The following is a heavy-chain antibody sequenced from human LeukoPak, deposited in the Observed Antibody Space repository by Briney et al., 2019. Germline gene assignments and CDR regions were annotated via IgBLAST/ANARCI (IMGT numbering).Heavy chain of an antibody. V-gene: IGHV1-18*01. J-gene: IGHJ4*02. CDR2: ISAYNGNT. D-gene: IGHD3-3*01. Sequence: GASVKDSCKASGYTFTSYGISWVRQAPGQGLEWMGWISAYNGNTNYAQKLQGRVTMTTDTSTSTAYMELRSLRSDDTAVYYCARAGQFDFWSGYFDYWGQGTLVTVSS. CDR3: ARAGQFDFWSGYFDY. CDR1: GYTFTSYG.